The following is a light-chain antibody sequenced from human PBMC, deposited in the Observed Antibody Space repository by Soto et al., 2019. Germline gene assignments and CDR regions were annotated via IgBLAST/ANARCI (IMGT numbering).Light chain of an antibody. Sequence: QLVLTQPASVSGSPGQSITISCTGTSSDVGGYNYVSWYQQHPGKAPKLMIYEVSNRPSGVSNRFSGSRSGNTASLTISGLQAEDEADYYCSSYTSGTTLYVFGTGTKVTVL. V-gene: IGLV2-14*01. CDR1: SSDVGGYNY. J-gene: IGLJ1*01. CDR3: SSYTSGTTLYV. CDR2: EVS.